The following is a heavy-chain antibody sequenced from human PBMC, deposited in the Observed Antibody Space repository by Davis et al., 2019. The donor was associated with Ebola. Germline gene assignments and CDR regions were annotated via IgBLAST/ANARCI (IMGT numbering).Heavy chain of an antibody. Sequence: GESLKISCTASGFTFSSYGMHWVRQAPGKGLEWVAFIRYDGTNKYYADSVKGRFTISRDNSKNTLYLQMNSLRAEDTAVYYCARGVRVGGVEYYGMDVWGKGTTVTVSS. CDR1: GFTFSSYG. D-gene: IGHD1-26*01. J-gene: IGHJ6*04. V-gene: IGHV3-30*02. CDR2: IRYDGTNK. CDR3: ARGVRVGGVEYYGMDV.